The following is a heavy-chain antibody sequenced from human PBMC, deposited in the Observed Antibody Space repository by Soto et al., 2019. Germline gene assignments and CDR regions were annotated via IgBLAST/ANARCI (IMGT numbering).Heavy chain of an antibody. J-gene: IGHJ6*02. CDR2: ISSSSSYI. V-gene: IGHV3-21*01. CDR3: ARDLSGYYPPYYYYYGMDV. D-gene: IGHD3-3*01. Sequence: GGSLRLSCAASGFTFSSYSMNWVRQAPGKGLEWVSSISSSSSYIYYADSVKGRFTISRDNAKNSLYLQMNSLRAEDTAVYYCARDLSGYYPPYYYYYGMDVWGQGTTVTVSS. CDR1: GFTFSSYS.